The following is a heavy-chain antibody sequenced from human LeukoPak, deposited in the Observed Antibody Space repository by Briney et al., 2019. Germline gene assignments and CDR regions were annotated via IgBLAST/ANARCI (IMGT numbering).Heavy chain of an antibody. CDR2: ISGSSDFI. D-gene: IGHD2-15*01. CDR3: AIVAAG. V-gene: IGHV3-48*04. J-gene: IGHJ4*02. CDR1: GLTFSTYS. Sequence: QTGGSLRLSCAASGLTFSTYSINWVRQAPGKGLEWVSYISGSSDFIYYAEYVKGRFTISRDNAKKSVYLQMNSLRVEDTAVYYCAIVAAGWGQGTLVTVSS.